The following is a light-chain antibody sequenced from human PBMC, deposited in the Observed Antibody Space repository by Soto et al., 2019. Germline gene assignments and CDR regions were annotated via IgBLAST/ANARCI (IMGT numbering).Light chain of an antibody. CDR2: RAS. Sequence: DIQMTQSPSTLSASVGDRVTITCRASQSINSWLAWYQQKPGKAPKLLIHRASSLQSGVPSRFSGSGSGTDFTLTISSLQPDDFAAYYCQQYEVYPITFGQGTRLE. V-gene: IGKV1-5*03. J-gene: IGKJ5*01. CDR3: QQYEVYPIT. CDR1: QSINSW.